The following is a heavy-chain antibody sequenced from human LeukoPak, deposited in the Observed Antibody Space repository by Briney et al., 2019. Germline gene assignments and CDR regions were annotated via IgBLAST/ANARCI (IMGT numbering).Heavy chain of an antibody. D-gene: IGHD3-3*01. CDR2: IYYSGST. V-gene: IGHV4-39*07. CDR1: GGSISSSSYY. CDR3: AREGVADAFDI. Sequence: SETLSLTCTVSGGSISSSSYYWGWIRQPPGKGLEWIGSIYYSGSTYYNPSLKSRVTISVDTSKNQFSLKLSSVTAADTAVYYCAREGVADAFDIWGQETMVTVSS. J-gene: IGHJ3*02.